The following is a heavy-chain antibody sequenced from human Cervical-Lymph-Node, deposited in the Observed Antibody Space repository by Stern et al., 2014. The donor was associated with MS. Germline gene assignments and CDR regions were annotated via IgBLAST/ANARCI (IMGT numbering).Heavy chain of an antibody. Sequence: EVQLVESGGGVVQPGGSLRLSCAASGFTFDDYTMHWVRQAPGKGLEWVSLIRCDGGSTYYADSVKGRFTISRDNSKNSLYLQMNSLRTEDTALYYCAKPITMIVVAESSYFDYWGQGTLVTVSS. V-gene: IGHV3-43*01. CDR3: AKPITMIVVAESSYFDY. J-gene: IGHJ4*02. CDR2: IRCDGGST. CDR1: GFTFDDYT. D-gene: IGHD3-22*01.